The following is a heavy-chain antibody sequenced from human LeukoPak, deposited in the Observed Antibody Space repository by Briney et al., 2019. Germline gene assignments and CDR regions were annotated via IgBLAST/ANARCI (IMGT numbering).Heavy chain of an antibody. CDR3: ARDAKRKALYYDFWSGYQYWYFDL. CDR2: IYTSGST. Sequence: SETLSLTCTVSGGSISSYYWSWIRQPAGKGLEWIGRIYTSGSTNYNPSLKSRVTMSADTSKNQFSLKLSSVTAADTAVYYCARDAKRKALYYDFWSGYQYWYFDLWGRGTLVTVSS. CDR1: GGSISSYY. V-gene: IGHV4-4*07. D-gene: IGHD3-3*01. J-gene: IGHJ2*01.